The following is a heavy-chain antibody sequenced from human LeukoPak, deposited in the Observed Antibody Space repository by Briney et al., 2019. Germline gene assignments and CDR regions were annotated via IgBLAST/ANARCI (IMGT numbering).Heavy chain of an antibody. CDR1: GFTFSCYA. CDR3: AVYAISGDKLDH. D-gene: IGHD3-10*02. J-gene: IGHJ4*02. CDR2: ISGSGGST. V-gene: IGHV3-23*01. Sequence: PGGSLRLSCAASGFTFSCYAMSWVRQAPGKGLQSVSAISGSGGSTYYADSVKGRFIVSRGNSKKTLYLQMNSPRDTAVDVYYSAVYAISGDKLDHWGQGTLVTVSS.